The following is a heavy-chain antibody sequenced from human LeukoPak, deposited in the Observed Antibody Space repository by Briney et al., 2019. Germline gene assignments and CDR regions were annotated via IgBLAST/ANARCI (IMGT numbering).Heavy chain of an antibody. Sequence: SETLSLTCTVSGGSISSYYWSWIRLPPGRGLEWIGYIYYTGTPYYNPSLKRRVTISLGTSKNQFSLKLSSVTAADAAVYYCARAGYSYGTGYYFDYWGQGALVTVSS. CDR2: IYYTGTP. V-gene: IGHV4-59*01. CDR3: ARAGYSYGTGYYFDY. D-gene: IGHD5-18*01. J-gene: IGHJ4*02. CDR1: GGSISSYY.